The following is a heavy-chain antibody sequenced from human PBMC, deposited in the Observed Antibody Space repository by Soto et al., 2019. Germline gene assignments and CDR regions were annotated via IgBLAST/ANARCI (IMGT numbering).Heavy chain of an antibody. V-gene: IGHV4-31*03. Sequence: QVQLQESGPGLVKPSQTLSLTCTVSGGSISSGGYYWSWIRQHPGKGLEWIGYIYYSGSTYYNPSLKSRVTISVDTSKNQCSLRLRSVTAADRAVYYWAIWSMVRGVDYWGQGTLVTVSS. CDR2: IYYSGST. D-gene: IGHD3-10*01. J-gene: IGHJ4*02. CDR1: GGSISSGGYY. CDR3: AIWSMVRGVDY.